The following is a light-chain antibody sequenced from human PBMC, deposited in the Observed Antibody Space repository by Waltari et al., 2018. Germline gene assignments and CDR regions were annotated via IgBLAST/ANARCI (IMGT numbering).Light chain of an antibody. Sequence: QSAMTQPRSVSGSPGQSVTISCAGTSSDVGAYNYVSWFQHHPDKAPKLIINDVTKRPSGVPDRFSGSKSGNTASLTISGLQAEDEADYYCCTYAGTSLYVFGTGTKVTVL. CDR2: DVT. J-gene: IGLJ1*01. CDR3: CTYAGTSLYV. CDR1: SSDVGAYNY. V-gene: IGLV2-11*01.